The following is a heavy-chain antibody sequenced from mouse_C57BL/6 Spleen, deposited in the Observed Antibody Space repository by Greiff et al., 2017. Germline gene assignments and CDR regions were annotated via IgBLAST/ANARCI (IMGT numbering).Heavy chain of an antibody. CDR1: GFTFSSYG. D-gene: IGHD2-1*01. Sequence: EVQGVEYGGDLVKPGGSLKLSCAASGFTFSSYGMSWVRQTPDKRLEWVATISSGGSYTYYPDSVKGRFTISRDNAKNTLYLQMSSLKSEDTAMYYCARQGGNYWFAYWGQGTLVTVSA. CDR2: ISSGGSYT. V-gene: IGHV5-6*01. J-gene: IGHJ3*01. CDR3: ARQGGNYWFAY.